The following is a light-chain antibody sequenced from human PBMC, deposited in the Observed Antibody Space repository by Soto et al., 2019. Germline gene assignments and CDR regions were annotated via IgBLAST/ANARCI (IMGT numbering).Light chain of an antibody. Sequence: EIVLTQSPGTLSLSPGERATLSCRASQSVSSTYLAWYQKKPGQAPMLLIYGASSRASGLPDRFSGSGSGTDFTLTISRLEPEDFAVYYCQQYGSSPWTFGQGTKVEIK. V-gene: IGKV3-20*01. CDR1: QSVSSTY. CDR3: QQYGSSPWT. J-gene: IGKJ1*01. CDR2: GAS.